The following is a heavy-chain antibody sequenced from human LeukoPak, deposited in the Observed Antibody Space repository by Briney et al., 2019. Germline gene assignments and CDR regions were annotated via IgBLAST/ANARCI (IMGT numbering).Heavy chain of an antibody. CDR1: GGSISSYY. Sequence: SETLSLTCTVSGGSISSYYWSWIRQPPGKGLEWIGYIYYSGSTNYNPSLKSRVTISVHTSKNQFSLKLSSVTAADTAVYYCARRTPALGTDAFDIWGQGTMVTVSS. CDR2: IYYSGST. D-gene: IGHD1-14*01. J-gene: IGHJ3*02. V-gene: IGHV4-59*08. CDR3: ARRTPALGTDAFDI.